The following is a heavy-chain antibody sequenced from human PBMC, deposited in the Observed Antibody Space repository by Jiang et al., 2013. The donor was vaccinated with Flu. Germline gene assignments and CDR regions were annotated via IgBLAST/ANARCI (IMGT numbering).Heavy chain of an antibody. CDR2: TYYRSKWYN. V-gene: IGHV6-1*01. J-gene: IGHJ4*02. D-gene: IGHD3-22*01. CDR1: GDSVSSNSAA. CDR3: AREDYDSSGYYQSFDY. Sequence: AISGDSVSSNSAAWNWIRQSPSRGLEWLGRTYYRSKWYNDYAVSVKSRITINPDTSKNQFSLQLNSVTPEDTAVYYCAREDYDSSGYYQSFDYWGQGTLVTVSS.